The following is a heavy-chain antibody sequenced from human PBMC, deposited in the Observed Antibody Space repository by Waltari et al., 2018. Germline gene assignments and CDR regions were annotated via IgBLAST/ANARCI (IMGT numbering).Heavy chain of an antibody. J-gene: IGHJ4*02. CDR3: ARVPYDSSGYYDY. Sequence: EVQLVESGGGLVQPGGSLRLYCAASGFTFSRYEMNWVRQAPGKGLEWVSYISSSGSTIYYSDSVKGRFTISRDNAKNSLYLQMNSLRAEDTAVYYCARVPYDSSGYYDYWGQGTLVTVSS. V-gene: IGHV3-48*03. CDR1: GFTFSRYE. CDR2: ISSSGSTI. D-gene: IGHD3-22*01.